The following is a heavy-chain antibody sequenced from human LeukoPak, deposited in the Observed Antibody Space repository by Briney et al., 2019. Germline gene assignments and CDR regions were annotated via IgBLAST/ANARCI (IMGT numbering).Heavy chain of an antibody. CDR3: AKAGAGFYNWSDP. CDR1: GFTFSNYA. J-gene: IGHJ5*02. Sequence: QAGGSLRLSCAASGFTFSNYAITWVRQAPGKGLEWVSTIGGDSGRINYAGSVKGRFTISRDNSKNTLYLQMSSLRAEDTAVYYCAKAGAGFYNWSDPWGQGTLVTVSS. D-gene: IGHD3-10*01. V-gene: IGHV3-23*01. CDR2: IGGDSGRI.